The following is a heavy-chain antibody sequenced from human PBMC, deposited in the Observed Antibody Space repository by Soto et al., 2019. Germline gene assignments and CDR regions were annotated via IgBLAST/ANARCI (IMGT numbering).Heavy chain of an antibody. CDR1: GGSISSGGYY. J-gene: IGHJ6*03. Sequence: PSETLSLTCTVSGGSISSGGYYWSWIRQHPGKGLEWIGYIYYSGSTYYNPSLKSRVTISVDTSKNQFSLKLGSVTAADTAVYYCARECYYYGSGSLDYYYLDVWGKGTTVTVSS. D-gene: IGHD3-10*01. V-gene: IGHV4-31*03. CDR2: IYYSGST. CDR3: ARECYYYGSGSLDYYYLDV.